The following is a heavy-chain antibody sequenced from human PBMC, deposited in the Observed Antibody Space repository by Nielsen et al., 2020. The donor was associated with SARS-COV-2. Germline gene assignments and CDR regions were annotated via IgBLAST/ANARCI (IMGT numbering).Heavy chain of an antibody. CDR3: ARPLTFSYYYDSSGPLDAFDI. CDR2: IDPSDSYT. Sequence: GGSLRLSCKGSGYSFTSYWISWVRQMPGKGLEWMGRIDPSDSYTNYSPSFQGHVTISADKSISTAYLQWSSLKASDTAMYYCARPLTFSYYYDSSGPLDAFDIWGQGTMVTVSS. J-gene: IGHJ3*02. D-gene: IGHD3-22*01. V-gene: IGHV5-10-1*01. CDR1: GYSFTSYW.